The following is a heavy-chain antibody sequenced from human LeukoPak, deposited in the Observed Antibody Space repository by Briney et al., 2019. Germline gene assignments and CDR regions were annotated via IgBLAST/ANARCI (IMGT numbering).Heavy chain of an antibody. Sequence: SETLSLTCTGSGGSISTYYWSWLRQPPGEGLEWLGYIHSSANTNYNPSLKSRVTISVDTSKNQFSLKLSSVTAADTAVYYCARGGTVGNAWDYWGQGTLVTVSS. J-gene: IGHJ4*02. CDR3: ARGGTVGNAWDY. CDR2: IHSSANT. CDR1: GGSISTYY. V-gene: IGHV4-59*01. D-gene: IGHD4-23*01.